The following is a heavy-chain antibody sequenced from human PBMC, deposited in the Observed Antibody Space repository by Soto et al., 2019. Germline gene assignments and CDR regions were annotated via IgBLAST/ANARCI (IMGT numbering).Heavy chain of an antibody. V-gene: IGHV4-59*08. CDR1: GDSISSYY. CDR3: ARRFSSSWVFDS. Sequence: PSETLSLTCTVSGDSISSYYWNWIRQPPGKGLEWIGNIYDTGNTNYNPSLKSRVTISVDTSKNQFSLKLSSVTAADTAVYYCARRFSSSWVFDSWGQGTLVTVSS. CDR2: IYDTGNT. D-gene: IGHD6-13*01. J-gene: IGHJ4*02.